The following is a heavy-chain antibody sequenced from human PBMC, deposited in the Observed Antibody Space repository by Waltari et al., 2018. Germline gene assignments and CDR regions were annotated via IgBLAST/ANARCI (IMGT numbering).Heavy chain of an antibody. CDR1: GGSISSRSYY. V-gene: IGHV4-39*01. CDR2: IYYSGST. J-gene: IGHJ4*02. Sequence: QLQLQESGPGLVKPSETLSLTCTVSGGSISSRSYYWGWIRQPPGKGLEWIGSIYYSGSTYYNPSLKSRVTISVDTSKNQFSLKLSSVTAADTAVYYCARQYSNYVLAFFLDYWGQGTLVTVSS. D-gene: IGHD4-4*01. CDR3: ARQYSNYVLAFFLDY.